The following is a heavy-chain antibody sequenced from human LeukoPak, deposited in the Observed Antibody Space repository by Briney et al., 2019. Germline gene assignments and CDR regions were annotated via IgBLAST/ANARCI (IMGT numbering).Heavy chain of an antibody. D-gene: IGHD3-10*01. J-gene: IGHJ3*02. Sequence: GGSLRLSCAASGFTFSVYYMSWIRQAPGKGLEWVSYISSSSSYTNYADSVKGRFTISRDNAKNSLYLQMNSLRAEDTAVYYCARDLTLLWFGEPGAFDIWGQGTMVTVSS. CDR3: ARDLTLLWFGEPGAFDI. V-gene: IGHV3-11*06. CDR1: GFTFSVYY. CDR2: ISSSSSYT.